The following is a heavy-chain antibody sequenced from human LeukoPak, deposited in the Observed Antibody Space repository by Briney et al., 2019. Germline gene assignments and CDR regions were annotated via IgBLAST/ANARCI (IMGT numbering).Heavy chain of an antibody. Sequence: SETLSLTCTVPGGSISSYSWSWIRQPPGKGLEWIGYIYYSGSTNYSPSLKSRVTISVDPSKNQFSLKLSSVTAADTAVYYCASSSGYYHFDYWGQGTLVTVSS. D-gene: IGHD3-22*01. CDR3: ASSSGYYHFDY. V-gene: IGHV4-59*01. CDR1: GGSISSYS. CDR2: IYYSGST. J-gene: IGHJ4*02.